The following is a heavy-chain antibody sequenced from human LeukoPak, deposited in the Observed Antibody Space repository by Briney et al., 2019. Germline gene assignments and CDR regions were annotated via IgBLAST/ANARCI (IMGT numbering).Heavy chain of an antibody. V-gene: IGHV1-69*05. D-gene: IGHD3-22*01. J-gene: IGHJ4*02. CDR2: IIPIFGTA. CDR3: ARVPLSGYYDSSGYMSY. CDR1: GGTFSSYA. Sequence: SAKVSCKASGGTFSSYAISWVRQAPGQGLEWIGRIIPIFGTANYAQKFQGRVTITTDESTSTAYMELSSLRSEDTAVYYCARVPLSGYYDSSGYMSYWGQGTLVTVSS.